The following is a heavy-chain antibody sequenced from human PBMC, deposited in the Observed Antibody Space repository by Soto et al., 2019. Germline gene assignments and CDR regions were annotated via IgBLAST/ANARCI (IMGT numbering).Heavy chain of an antibody. CDR2: IYHTGSS. D-gene: IGHD4-17*01. CDR1: GVSISSGDFY. V-gene: IGHV4-30-4*01. Sequence: SETLSLTCTVSGVSISSGDFYWSWIRQPPGKGLEWIGYIYHTGSSQYHPSLRGRVAFSMDTSKNQFSLELRSVTAADTAMYYCARDVLDTTADYYFDYWGQGSMVTVS. J-gene: IGHJ4*02. CDR3: ARDVLDTTADYYFDY.